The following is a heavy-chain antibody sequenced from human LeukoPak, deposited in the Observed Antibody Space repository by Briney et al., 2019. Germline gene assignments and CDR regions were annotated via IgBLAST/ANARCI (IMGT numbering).Heavy chain of an antibody. Sequence: ASVKVSCKVSGYTLTELSLHWVRQAPGKGLEWMGRFDPEDGETIYARKFQGRVTMTEDTSTDTAYMELSTLRSEDTAVYFCAVSLTTGGYYGMDVWGQGTTVTVSS. D-gene: IGHD1-1*01. J-gene: IGHJ6*02. CDR1: GYTLTELS. V-gene: IGHV1-24*01. CDR3: AVSLTTGGYYGMDV. CDR2: FDPEDGET.